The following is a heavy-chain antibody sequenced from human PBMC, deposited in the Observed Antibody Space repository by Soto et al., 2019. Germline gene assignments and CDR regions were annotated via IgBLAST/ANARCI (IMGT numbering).Heavy chain of an antibody. V-gene: IGHV3-23*01. CDR1: GFTFTNYA. J-gene: IGHJ4*02. CDR2: ISVSGGST. Sequence: EVQLLESGGGLVQPGGSLRLSCGASGFTFTNYAMTWVRQAPGKGLEWVSSISVSGGSTYYADSVKGRFTISRDNSRSTVYLQLTSLRADDTAIYYCAKGRAKAQNSGWSNMNDIGVRVPDFWGQGTLVTVSS. D-gene: IGHD6-19*01. CDR3: AKGRAKAQNSGWSNMNDIGVRVPDF.